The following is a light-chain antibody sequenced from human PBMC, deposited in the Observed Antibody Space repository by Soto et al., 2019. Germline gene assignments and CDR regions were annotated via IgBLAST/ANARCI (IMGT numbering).Light chain of an antibody. CDR2: GTS. CDR3: QQYGSSPLT. J-gene: IGKJ4*01. CDR1: QRFCSKY. V-gene: IGKV3-20*01. Sequence: VFTHSPGTLSVSPAEIATLSCRASQRFCSKYLAGYQQKRGQAPRVLIYGTSISASGVSERFSGRGSGNDLTLPLSTXETEDFAVYYCQQYGSSPLTFGGGAKGDLK.